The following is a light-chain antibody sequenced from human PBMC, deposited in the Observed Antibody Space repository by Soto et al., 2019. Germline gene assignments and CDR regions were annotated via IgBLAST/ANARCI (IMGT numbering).Light chain of an antibody. V-gene: IGKV4-1*01. CDR2: WAS. CDR3: QQYHSTPLYT. CDR1: QSVLYNSKNKNY. J-gene: IGKJ2*01. Sequence: DIVLTQSPDSLAVSLGERATINCKSSQSVLYNSKNKNYLAWYQQKPGQPPKLLIYWASTRESGVPDRFSGIGSGTDFNLTISSLQAEDVAVYYCQQYHSTPLYTFGQVTKLEIK.